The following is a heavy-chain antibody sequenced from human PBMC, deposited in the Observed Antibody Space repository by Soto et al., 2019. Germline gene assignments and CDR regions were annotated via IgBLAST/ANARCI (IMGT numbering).Heavy chain of an antibody. CDR2: IKSKTDGGTT. Sequence: GGSLRLSCAASGFTFSNAWMSWVRQAPGKGLEWVGRIKSKTDGGTTDYAAPVKGRFTVSRDDSKNMVFLQMNSLKIEDTAVYYCTTDDPINRNWGQGTLVTVSS. CDR1: GFTFSNAW. V-gene: IGHV3-15*01. J-gene: IGHJ4*02. CDR3: TTDDPINRN.